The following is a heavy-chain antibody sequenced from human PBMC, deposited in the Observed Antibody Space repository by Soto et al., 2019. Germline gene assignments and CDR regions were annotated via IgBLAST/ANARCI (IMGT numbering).Heavy chain of an antibody. CDR3: AKDPYSSGWYGKGYFDY. CDR2: ISYDGSNK. J-gene: IGHJ4*02. Sequence: GGSLRLSCAASGFTFSSYGMHWVRQAPGKGLEWVAVISYDGSNKYYADSVKGRFTISRDNSKNTLYLQMNSLRAEDTAVYYCAKDPYSSGWYGKGYFDYWGQGTLVTVSS. CDR1: GFTFSSYG. V-gene: IGHV3-30*18. D-gene: IGHD6-19*01.